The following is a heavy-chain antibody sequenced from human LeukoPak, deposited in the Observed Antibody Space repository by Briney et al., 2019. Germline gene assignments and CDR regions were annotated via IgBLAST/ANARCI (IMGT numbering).Heavy chain of an antibody. CDR2: ISGSGGST. CDR3: ARDPVPRGYSYGYSGIDY. J-gene: IGHJ4*02. CDR1: GFTFSSYA. D-gene: IGHD5-18*01. Sequence: GGSLRLSCAASGFTFSSYAMSWVRQAPGKGLEWVSGISGSGGSTYYADSVKGRFTISRDNSKNTLYLQMNSLRAEDTAVYYCARDPVPRGYSYGYSGIDYWGQGTLVTVSS. V-gene: IGHV3-23*01.